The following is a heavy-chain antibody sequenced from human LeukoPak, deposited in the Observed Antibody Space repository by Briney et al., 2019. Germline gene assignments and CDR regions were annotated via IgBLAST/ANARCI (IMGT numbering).Heavy chain of an antibody. V-gene: IGHV1-8*01. D-gene: IGHD3-10*01. CDR2: MNPNSGNT. J-gene: IGHJ4*02. CDR3: ARDFNYYGSGSFPDY. CDR1: GYTFTSYD. Sequence: ASVKVSCEASGYTFTSYDINWVRQATGQGLEWMGWMNPNSGNTGYAQKFQGRVTMTRNTSISTAYMELSRLRSDDTAVYYCARDFNYYGSGSFPDYWGQGTLVTVSS.